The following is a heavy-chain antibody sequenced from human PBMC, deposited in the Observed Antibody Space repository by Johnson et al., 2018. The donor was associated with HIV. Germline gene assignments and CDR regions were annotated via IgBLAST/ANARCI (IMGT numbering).Heavy chain of an antibody. J-gene: IGHJ3*02. CDR1: GFTFSNYD. CDR2: ISYDGSNK. Sequence: QMLLVESGGGVVQPGRSLRLSCASSGFTFSNYDMDWVRQAPGKGLEWVVGISYDGSNKYYADSVKGRFTISRDNSKNTLYLQMNSLRAEDTAVYYCAKAREYDSTGHDAFDIWGQGTMVTVSS. D-gene: IGHD3-22*01. V-gene: IGHV3-30*18. CDR3: AKAREYDSTGHDAFDI.